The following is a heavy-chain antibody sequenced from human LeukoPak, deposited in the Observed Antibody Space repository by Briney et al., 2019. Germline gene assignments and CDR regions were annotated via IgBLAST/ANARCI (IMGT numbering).Heavy chain of an antibody. Sequence: SVKVSCKASGGTFSSYAISWVRQAPRQGLEWMGGIIPIFGTANYAQKFQGRVTITADESTSTAYMELSSLRSEDTAVYYCAREVRYSGYLAPSDYWGQGTLVTVSS. CDR1: GGTFSSYA. J-gene: IGHJ4*02. V-gene: IGHV1-69*01. CDR3: AREVRYSGYLAPSDY. D-gene: IGHD5-12*01. CDR2: IIPIFGTA.